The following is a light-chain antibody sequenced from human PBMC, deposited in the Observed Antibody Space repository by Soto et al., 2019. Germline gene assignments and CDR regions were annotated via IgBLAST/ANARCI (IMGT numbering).Light chain of an antibody. J-gene: IGKJ1*01. Sequence: VMTQAPATLSVSPGERATLSCRASQTINNNVAWYQLKDGQVPRLLIYGTSSRATDIPDRFSGSGSGTDFSLTISRLEPEDFAVYYCQQYGGSPRTFGQGTKVDI. V-gene: IGKV3-20*01. CDR1: QTINNN. CDR2: GTS. CDR3: QQYGGSPRT.